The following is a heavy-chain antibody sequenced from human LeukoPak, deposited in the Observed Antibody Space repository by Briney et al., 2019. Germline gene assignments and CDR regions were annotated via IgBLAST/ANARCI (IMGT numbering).Heavy chain of an antibody. D-gene: IGHD1-7*01. CDR2: LNPNSGVT. V-gene: IGHV1-2*02. Sequence: ASVKVSCKASGYTFNRYYMHWVRQAPGHGLEWMGWLNPNSGVTKYAQKFQGRVTMTRDTSISTAYMELSSLRSDDTAVYYCAREDNWNYDYWGQGTLVTASS. CDR3: AREDNWNYDY. CDR1: GYTFNRYY. J-gene: IGHJ4*02.